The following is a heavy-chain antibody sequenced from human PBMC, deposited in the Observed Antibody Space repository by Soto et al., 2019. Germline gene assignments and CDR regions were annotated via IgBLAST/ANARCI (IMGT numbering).Heavy chain of an antibody. CDR1: GYGFATYW. D-gene: IGHD6-19*01. Sequence: PGESLKISCKGSGYGFATYWIGWVRQMPGKGLEWMGRIDPSDSYTNYSPSFQGHVTISADKSISTAYLQWSSLKASDTAMYYCARLRAYSSGCDYWGQGTLVTVSS. V-gene: IGHV5-10-1*01. CDR3: ARLRAYSSGCDY. J-gene: IGHJ4*02. CDR2: IDPSDSYT.